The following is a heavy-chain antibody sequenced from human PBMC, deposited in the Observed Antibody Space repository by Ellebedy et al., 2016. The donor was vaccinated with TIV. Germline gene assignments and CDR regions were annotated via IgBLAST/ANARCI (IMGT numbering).Heavy chain of an antibody. CDR1: GFSLSTSGVG. CDR2: IYWDADK. V-gene: IGHV2-5*02. D-gene: IGHD1-26*01. J-gene: IGHJ4*02. Sequence: SGPTLVKPTQTLTLTCTFSGFSLSTSGVGVGWIRQPPGKALERLALIYWDADKRYSPSLRSRLTITKDTSKNQVVLTMTNMDPVDTATYYYARSPYGVGAVNWGQGTLVTVSS. CDR3: ARSPYGVGAVN.